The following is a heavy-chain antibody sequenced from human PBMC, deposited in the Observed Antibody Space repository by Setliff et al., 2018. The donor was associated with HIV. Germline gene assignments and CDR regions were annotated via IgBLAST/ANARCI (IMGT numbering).Heavy chain of an antibody. Sequence: ASVKVSCKPSGGFLSNNGIAWVRQAPGQGLEWMGGVTPALYLTTHAEKFQSRVTFTTDDSTSSVYMDLSSLRSDDTATYYCATDSGVVPPRTLDIWGQGTVVTVSS. CDR1: GGFLSNNG. CDR2: VTPALYLT. D-gene: IGHD3-16*01. V-gene: IGHV1-69*10. CDR3: ATDSGVVPPRTLDI. J-gene: IGHJ3*02.